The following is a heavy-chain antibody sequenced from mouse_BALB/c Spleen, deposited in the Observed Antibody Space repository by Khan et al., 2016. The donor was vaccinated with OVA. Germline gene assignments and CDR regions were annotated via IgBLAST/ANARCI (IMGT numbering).Heavy chain of an antibody. CDR2: IYPGYVNT. V-gene: IGHV1S56*01. J-gene: IGHJ2*01. D-gene: IGHD3-1*01. Sequence: QVRLQQSGPELAKPGASVRISCKASGYIFKGYYIHWVKQRPGQGLEWIGWIYPGYVNTEYNEKFKGKSKLTADKSSSTDYLQLSSLTSEASADYFCTSLDSGAVCDYWGQGTTLTVSS. CDR1: GYIFKGYY. CDR3: TSLDSGAVCDY.